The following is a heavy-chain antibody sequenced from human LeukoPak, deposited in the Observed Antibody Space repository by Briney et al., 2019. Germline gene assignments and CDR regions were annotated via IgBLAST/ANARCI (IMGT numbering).Heavy chain of an antibody. J-gene: IGHJ4*02. CDR1: GFTFSSYA. D-gene: IGHD5-18*01. CDR3: AKSRGYSYRALDY. Sequence: PGGSLRLSCAASGFTFSSYAMSWVRQAPGKGLEWVSSISGSGASTYYADSVKGRFTISRDNSKNTLYVQMNSLRAEDTAVYCCAKSRGYSYRALDYWGQGTLVTVSS. V-gene: IGHV3-23*01. CDR2: ISGSGAST.